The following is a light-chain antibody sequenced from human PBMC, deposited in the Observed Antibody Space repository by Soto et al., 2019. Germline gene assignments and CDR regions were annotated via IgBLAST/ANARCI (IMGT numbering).Light chain of an antibody. CDR3: SLYTSRSTYV. CDR1: SSDVGSYNR. V-gene: IGLV2-18*01. CDR2: EVS. Sequence: QSALTQPPSVSGSPGQSVTISCTGTSSDVGSYNRVSWYQQPPGTAPKLMIYEVSNRPSGVPDRFSGSKSGNTASLTISGLQPDDEADYYCSLYTSRSTYVFGTGTKVTV. J-gene: IGLJ1*01.